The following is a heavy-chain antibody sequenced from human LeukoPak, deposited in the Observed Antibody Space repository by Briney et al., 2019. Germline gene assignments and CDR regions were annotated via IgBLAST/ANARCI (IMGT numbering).Heavy chain of an antibody. Sequence: SETLSLTCTVSGGSISSGDYYWSWIRQPPGKGLEWIGYIYYSGSTYYNPSLKSRVTISVDTSKNQFSLKLSSVTAADTAVYYCASYYYCSGGSCYFDYWGQGTLVTVSS. CDR1: GGSISSGDYY. J-gene: IGHJ4*02. CDR2: IYYSGST. CDR3: ASYYYCSGGSCYFDY. D-gene: IGHD2-15*01. V-gene: IGHV4-30-4*01.